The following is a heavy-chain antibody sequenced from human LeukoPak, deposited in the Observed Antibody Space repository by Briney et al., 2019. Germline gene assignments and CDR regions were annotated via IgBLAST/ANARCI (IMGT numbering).Heavy chain of an antibody. CDR2: TRNKANRYTT. CDR3: ARELAGLTGTIYYYYYMDV. V-gene: IGHV3-72*01. D-gene: IGHD1-20*01. CDR1: GFTFSDHY. Sequence: GESLRLSCAASGFTFSDHYMDWVRQAQGKGLEWVGPTRNKANRYTTEYATSVKGRLTIPRDDSKNSLYLQMNSLKTEDTAVYYCARELAGLTGTIYYYYYMDVWGKGTTVTVSS. J-gene: IGHJ6*03.